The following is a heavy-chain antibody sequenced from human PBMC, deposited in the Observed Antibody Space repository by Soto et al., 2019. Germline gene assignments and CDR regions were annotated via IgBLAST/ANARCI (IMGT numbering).Heavy chain of an antibody. CDR3: AHSPRITVTTLYYFDY. CDR2: IYWDDDK. J-gene: IGHJ4*02. CDR1: GFSLSTNGVG. Sequence: QITLKESGPTLVKPTQTLTLTCTFSGFSLSTNGVGVGWIRQPPGKALEWLALIYWDDDKRYSPSLKSRLTITKDPSKNQVVLTMTNMDPVDTATYYCAHSPRITVTTLYYFDYWGQGTLVTVSS. D-gene: IGHD4-17*01. V-gene: IGHV2-5*02.